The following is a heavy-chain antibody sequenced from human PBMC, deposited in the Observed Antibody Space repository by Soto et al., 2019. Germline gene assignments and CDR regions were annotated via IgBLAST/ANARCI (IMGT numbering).Heavy chain of an antibody. Sequence: QVQLVQSGAEVKKPGASVKVSCKASGYTFTSYGISWVRQAPGQGLEWMGGISAYNGNTNYAQKLQGRVTMTTDTSTSTAYMELRSLRSDDTAVYYCARSWPRIVVVKYPFDPWGQGTLVTVSS. V-gene: IGHV1-18*01. D-gene: IGHD3-22*01. CDR3: ARSWPRIVVVKYPFDP. CDR1: GYTFTSYG. CDR2: ISAYNGNT. J-gene: IGHJ5*02.